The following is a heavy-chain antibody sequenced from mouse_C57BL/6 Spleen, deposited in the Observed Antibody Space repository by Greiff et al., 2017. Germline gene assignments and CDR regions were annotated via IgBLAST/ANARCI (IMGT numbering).Heavy chain of an antibody. J-gene: IGHJ2*01. CDR1: GFTFSDYY. V-gene: IGHV5-16*01. Sequence: EVQLVESEGGLVQPGSSMKLSCTASGFTFSDYYMAWVRQVPEKGLEWVANINYDGSSTYYLDSLKSRFIISRDNAKNILYLQMSSLKSEDTATYYCAREVDYFDYWGQGTTLTVSS. CDR3: AREVDYFDY. D-gene: IGHD1-1*01. CDR2: INYDGSST.